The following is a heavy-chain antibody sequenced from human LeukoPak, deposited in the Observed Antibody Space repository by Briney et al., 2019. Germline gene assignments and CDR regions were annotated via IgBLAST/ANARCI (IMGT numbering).Heavy chain of an antibody. CDR2: ISAYNGNT. J-gene: IGHJ4*02. D-gene: IGHD4-11*01. Sequence: ASVKVSCKASGYTFTSYGISWVRQAPGQGLEWMGWISAYNGNTNYAQKLQGRVTITADESTSTAYMELSSLKSEDTAVYYCASQTVTPSGGFDYWGQGTLVTVSS. CDR3: ASQTVTPSGGFDY. V-gene: IGHV1-18*01. CDR1: GYTFTSYG.